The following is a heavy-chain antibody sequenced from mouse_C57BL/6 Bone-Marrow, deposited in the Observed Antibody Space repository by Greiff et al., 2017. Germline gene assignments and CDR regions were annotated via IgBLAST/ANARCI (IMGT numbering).Heavy chain of an antibody. D-gene: IGHD1-1*01. CDR3: ARWAYYGSSRWYFDV. CDR2: INPSNGGT. V-gene: IGHV1-53*01. CDR1: GYTFTSYW. J-gene: IGHJ1*03. Sequence: QVQLQQPGTELVKPGASVKLSCKASGYTFTSYWMPWVKQRPGQGLEWIGNINPSNGGTNYNEKFKSKATLTVDKSSSTAYMQLSSLTSEDSAVYYCARWAYYGSSRWYFDVWGTGTTVTVSS.